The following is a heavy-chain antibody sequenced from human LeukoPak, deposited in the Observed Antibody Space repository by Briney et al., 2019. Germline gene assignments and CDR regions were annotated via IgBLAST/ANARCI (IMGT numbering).Heavy chain of an antibody. D-gene: IGHD1-26*01. CDR3: ASTSGSYWNWFDP. CDR1: GGSISSYY. V-gene: IGHV4-59*01. Sequence: SETLSLTCTVSGGSISSYYWSWIRQPPGKGLEWIGYIYHSGSTNYNPSLKSRVTISADTSKNQFSLKLSSVTAADTAVYYCASTSGSYWNWFDPWGQGTLVTVSS. J-gene: IGHJ5*02. CDR2: IYHSGST.